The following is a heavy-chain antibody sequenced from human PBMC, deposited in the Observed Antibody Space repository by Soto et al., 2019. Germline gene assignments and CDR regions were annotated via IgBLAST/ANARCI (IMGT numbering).Heavy chain of an antibody. J-gene: IGHJ6*03. Sequence: GGSLRLSCAASGFTFSSYAMSWVRQAPGKGLEWVSAISGSGGSTYYADSVKGRFTISRDNSKNTLYLQMNSLRAEDTAVYYCATTPSVDTAMASYYYYMDVWGKGTTVTVSS. CDR3: ATTPSVDTAMASYYYYMDV. CDR2: ISGSGGST. V-gene: IGHV3-23*01. D-gene: IGHD5-18*01. CDR1: GFTFSSYA.